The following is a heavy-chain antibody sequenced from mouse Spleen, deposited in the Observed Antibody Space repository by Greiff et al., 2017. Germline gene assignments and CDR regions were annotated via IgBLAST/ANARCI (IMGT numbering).Heavy chain of an antibody. CDR1: GYSITSGYY. Sequence: EVQRVESGPGLVKPSQSLSLTCSVTGYSITSGYYWNWIRQFPGNKLEWMGYISYDGSNNYNPSLKNRISITRDTSKNQFFLKLNSVTTEDTATYYCARGGVYWYFDVWGAGTTVTVSS. CDR2: ISYDGSN. J-gene: IGHJ1*01. CDR3: ARGGVYWYFDV. V-gene: IGHV3-6*01.